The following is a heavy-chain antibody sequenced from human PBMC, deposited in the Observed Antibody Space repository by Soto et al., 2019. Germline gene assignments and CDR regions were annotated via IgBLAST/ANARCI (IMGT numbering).Heavy chain of an antibody. CDR1: GFTFSSYA. J-gene: IGHJ4*02. D-gene: IGHD1-26*01. CDR2: ISYDGSNK. Sequence: QVQLVESGGGVVQPGRSLRLSCAASGFTFSSYAMHWVRQAPGKGLEWVAVISYDGSNKYYADSVKGRFTISRDNSKNTLYLQMNSLRAEDTAVYYCARAPSPEYSGSYFGGFSYWGQGTLVTVSS. CDR3: ARAPSPEYSGSYFGGFSY. V-gene: IGHV3-30-3*01.